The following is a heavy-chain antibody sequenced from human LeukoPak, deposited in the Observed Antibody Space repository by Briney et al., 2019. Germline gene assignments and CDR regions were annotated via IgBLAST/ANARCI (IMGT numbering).Heavy chain of an antibody. CDR1: GYTFTGYY. CDR2: INPNSGGT. CDR3: ARDPNWSGDAFDI. D-gene: IGHD1-1*01. V-gene: IGHV1-2*02. J-gene: IGHJ3*02. Sequence: GASVKVSCKASGYTFTGYYMHWVRQAPGQGLEWMGWINPNSGGTNYAQKFQGRVTMTRDTSISTAYMELSRLRSDDTAVYYCARDPNWSGDAFDIWGQGTMVTVSS.